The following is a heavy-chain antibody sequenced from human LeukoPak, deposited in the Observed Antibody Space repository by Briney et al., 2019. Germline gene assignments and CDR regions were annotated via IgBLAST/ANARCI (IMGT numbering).Heavy chain of an antibody. J-gene: IGHJ5*02. CDR1: GGSISSYY. V-gene: IGHV4-59*01. Sequence: PSETLSLTCTVSGGSISSYYWSWIRQPPGKELEWIGYIYYSGSTNYNPSLKSRVTISVDTSKNQFSLKLSSVTAADTAVYYCARLEAYYYDSSGYSPGWFDPWGQGTLVTVSS. D-gene: IGHD3-22*01. CDR3: ARLEAYYYDSSGYSPGWFDP. CDR2: IYYSGST.